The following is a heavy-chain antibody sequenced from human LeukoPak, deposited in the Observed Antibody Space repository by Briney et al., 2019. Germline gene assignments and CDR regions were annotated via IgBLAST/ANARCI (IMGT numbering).Heavy chain of an antibody. V-gene: IGHV3-74*01. CDR3: AIDWWELLGFDY. D-gene: IGHD1-26*01. Sequence: GGSLRLSCAASGFTFSSYCMNWVRQAPGKGLEWVSRISSDGSSTSYADSVKGRFTISRDNAKNTLYLQMNSLRAEDTAVYYCAIDWWELLGFDYWGQGTLVTVSS. J-gene: IGHJ4*02. CDR1: GFTFSSYC. CDR2: ISSDGSST.